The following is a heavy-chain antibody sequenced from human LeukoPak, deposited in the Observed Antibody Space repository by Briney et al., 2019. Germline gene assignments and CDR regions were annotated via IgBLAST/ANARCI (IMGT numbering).Heavy chain of an antibody. CDR1: GYTFTNYY. J-gene: IGHJ5*02. CDR2: INPSGGST. CDR3: ARDNSIGGRGWWFDP. V-gene: IGHV1-46*01. D-gene: IGHD4-23*01. Sequence: ASVKVSCKASGYTFTNYYVHWVRRAPGQGLEWMGLINPSGGSTSYAEKFQGRVIMTRDMSTTTDYMELSSLRSEDTAVYYCARDNSIGGRGWWFDPWGQGTLVTVSS.